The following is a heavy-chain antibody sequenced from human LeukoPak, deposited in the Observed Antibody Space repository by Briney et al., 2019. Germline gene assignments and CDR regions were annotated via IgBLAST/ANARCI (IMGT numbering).Heavy chain of an antibody. CDR2: ISSSSSTI. J-gene: IGHJ5*02. Sequence: GGSLRLSCAASGFTFSSYSTNWVRQAPGKGLEWVSYISSSSSTIYYADSVKGRFTISRDNAKNSLYLQMNSLRAEDTAVYYCARDFHYYGSGSYYLPSWFDPWGQGTLVTVSS. D-gene: IGHD3-10*01. CDR1: GFTFSSYS. CDR3: ARDFHYYGSGSYYLPSWFDP. V-gene: IGHV3-48*01.